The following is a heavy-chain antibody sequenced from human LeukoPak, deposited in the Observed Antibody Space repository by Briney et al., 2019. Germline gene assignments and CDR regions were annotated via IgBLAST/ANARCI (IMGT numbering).Heavy chain of an antibody. CDR1: GFSFSNFA. D-gene: IGHD2-15*01. CDR2: ISGPGGTT. CDR3: AKGRSCSGGTCLDAFDV. Sequence: GGSLRLSCATSGFSFSNFAMSWVRRAPGKGLEWVSTISGPGGTTFYAESVKGRFLISRDKSKNTLYLQMSSLRAEDTALYYCAKGRSCSGGTCLDAFDVWGQGTMVTVSS. J-gene: IGHJ3*01. V-gene: IGHV3-23*01.